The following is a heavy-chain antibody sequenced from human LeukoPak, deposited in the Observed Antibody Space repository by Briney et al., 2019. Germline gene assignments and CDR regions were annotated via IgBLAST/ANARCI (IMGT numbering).Heavy chain of an antibody. CDR1: GGSISRRSYY. CDR3: ARSVGWELPPE. D-gene: IGHD1-26*01. J-gene: IGHJ4*02. Sequence: SETLSLTCTVSGGSISRRSYYWHWVRQPPGKGLEWIGSIYYNGRTYNNPSLKSRFTISIDTSKNQFSLKLRSVTAADTAVYYCARSVGWELPPEWGQGTLVTVSS. V-gene: IGHV4-39*01. CDR2: IYYNGRT.